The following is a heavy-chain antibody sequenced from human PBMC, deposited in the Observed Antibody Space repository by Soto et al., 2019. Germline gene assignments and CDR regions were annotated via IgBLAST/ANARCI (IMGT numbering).Heavy chain of an antibody. J-gene: IGHJ1*01. CDR3: ARHGRIDDYVYLQH. D-gene: IGHD3-16*01. Sequence: PSVTLSLTCTVSDGSISSYYWSWIRQPPGKGLEWIGYIYYSGSTNYNPSLKSRVTISVDTSKNQFSLKRSSVTAADTAVYYCARHGRIDDYVYLQHWGQGTLVTVSS. CDR1: DGSISSYY. V-gene: IGHV4-59*08. CDR2: IYYSGST.